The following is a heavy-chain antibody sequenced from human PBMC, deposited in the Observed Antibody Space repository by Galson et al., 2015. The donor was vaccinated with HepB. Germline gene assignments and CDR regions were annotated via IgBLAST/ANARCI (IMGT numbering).Heavy chain of an antibody. V-gene: IGHV3-7*03. CDR3: SRGFNWNDAGLAY. Sequence: SLRLSCAASGFTFSSYWMTWVRQAPGKGLEWVANIKQDGSKKSYVDSVKGRFTISRDNDNNSLYLQLNSLRAEDTAVYYCSRGFNWNDAGLAYWGQGTLVTVSS. D-gene: IGHD1-1*01. J-gene: IGHJ4*02. CDR1: GFTFSSYW. CDR2: IKQDGSKK.